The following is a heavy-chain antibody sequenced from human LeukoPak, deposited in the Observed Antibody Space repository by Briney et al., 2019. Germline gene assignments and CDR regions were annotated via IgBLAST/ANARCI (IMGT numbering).Heavy chain of an antibody. CDR2: IWYDGSNK. D-gene: IGHD5-18*01. J-gene: IGHJ4*02. Sequence: GGSLRLSCAASGFTFSSYGMHWVRQAPGKGLEWVAVIWYDGSNKYYADPVKGRFTISRDNSKNTLYLQMNSLRAEDTAVYYCARDQDTAMAYFFDYWGQGTLVTVSS. CDR1: GFTFSSYG. CDR3: ARDQDTAMAYFFDY. V-gene: IGHV3-33*01.